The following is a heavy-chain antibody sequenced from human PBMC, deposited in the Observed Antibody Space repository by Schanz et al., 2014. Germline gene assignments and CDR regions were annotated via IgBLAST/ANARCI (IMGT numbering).Heavy chain of an antibody. J-gene: IGHJ4*02. CDR2: ISAYNGNT. CDR3: ARGGYSRGCYDRDIARFDY. Sequence: QVQLVQSGAEVKKPGASVKVSCKASGYTFTSYGINWVRQAPGQGLEWMGWISAYNGNTKYAQKLQGRVTSSTDTSTSPAYMERRSLRSDVTAVYDCARGGYSRGCYDRDIARFDYWGQGTLVTFSS. V-gene: IGHV1-18*01. CDR1: GYTFTSYG. D-gene: IGHD6-19*01.